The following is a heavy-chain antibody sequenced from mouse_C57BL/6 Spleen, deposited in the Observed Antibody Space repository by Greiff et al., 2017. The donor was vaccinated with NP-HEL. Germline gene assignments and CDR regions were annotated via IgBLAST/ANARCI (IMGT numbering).Heavy chain of an antibody. CDR2: INPNNGGT. V-gene: IGHV1-26*01. D-gene: IGHD2-5*01. CDR3: ARGYSNYTGFAY. CDR1: GYTFTDYY. J-gene: IGHJ3*01. Sequence: VQLQQSGPELVKPGASVKISCKASGYTFTDYYMNWVKQSHGKSLEWIGDINPNNGGTSYNQKCKGKATLTVDKSSSTAYMELRSLTSEDSAVYDCARGYSNYTGFAYWGQGTLVTVSA.